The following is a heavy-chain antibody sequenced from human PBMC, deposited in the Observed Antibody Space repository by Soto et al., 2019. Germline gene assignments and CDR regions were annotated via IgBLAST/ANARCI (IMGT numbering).Heavy chain of an antibody. Sequence: ASVKVSCKASGYSFTSYGISWVRQAPGQGLEWMGWISAYNGNTNYAQKLQGRVTMTTDTSTSTAYMELRSLRSDDTAVYYCARAFTEYSSYGMDVWGQGTTVTVSS. D-gene: IGHD6-6*01. V-gene: IGHV1-18*01. J-gene: IGHJ6*02. CDR2: ISAYNGNT. CDR1: GYSFTSYG. CDR3: ARAFTEYSSYGMDV.